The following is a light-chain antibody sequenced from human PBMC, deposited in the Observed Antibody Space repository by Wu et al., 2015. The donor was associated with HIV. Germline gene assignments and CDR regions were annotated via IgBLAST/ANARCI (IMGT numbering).Light chain of an antibody. CDR1: QSVNTF. CDR2: DAS. V-gene: IGKV3-11*01. CDR3: QQHSGWPHA. Sequence: IVLTQSPVTLSLSPGETATLSCRASQSVNTFLSWYQQRPGQTPRLLIYDASNRATGIPARFSGSGSGTDFTLTISSLEPEDFAVYYCQQHSGWPHAFGGGTKVEIK. J-gene: IGKJ4*01.